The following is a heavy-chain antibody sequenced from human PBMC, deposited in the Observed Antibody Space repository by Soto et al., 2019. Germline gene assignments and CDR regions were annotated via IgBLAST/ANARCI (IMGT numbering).Heavy chain of an antibody. D-gene: IGHD6-13*01. V-gene: IGHV1-46*01. CDR1: GYTFTNYY. CDR2: INPTGGST. Sequence: QVQLVQSGAGVKKPGASVKVSCKASGYTFTNYYIHRVRQAPGQGLEWMGIINPTGGSTNYAQKFQGRVTLTMDTSTSTVYMELSSLRFEDTAVYYCARDLAAADYWGQGTLVTVAS. CDR3: ARDLAAADY. J-gene: IGHJ4*02.